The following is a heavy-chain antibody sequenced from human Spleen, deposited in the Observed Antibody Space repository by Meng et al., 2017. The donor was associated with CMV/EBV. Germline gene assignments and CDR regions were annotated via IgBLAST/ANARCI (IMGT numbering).Heavy chain of an antibody. Sequence: LRLSCAISGDSVSSNSAAWMWIRQSPSRGLEWLGRTYYKSKWYDDYAVSVKSRITISPDTSANQFSLRLKSVTPDDTAVYYCAREGVTLVRGVVYNYYGMDVWGHGTSVTVSS. J-gene: IGHJ6*02. CDR2: TYYKSKWYD. CDR3: AREGVTLVRGVVYNYYGMDV. D-gene: IGHD3-10*01. CDR1: GDSVSSNSAA. V-gene: IGHV6-1*01.